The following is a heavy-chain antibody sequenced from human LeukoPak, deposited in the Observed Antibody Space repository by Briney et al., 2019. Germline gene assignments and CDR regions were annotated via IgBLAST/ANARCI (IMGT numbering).Heavy chain of an antibody. D-gene: IGHD1-26*01. CDR2: ISYDGSNK. J-gene: IGHJ4*02. CDR3: ARDGSGSYMDY. V-gene: IGHV3-30-3*01. CDR1: GFTFSSYA. Sequence: GGSLRLSCAAPGFTFSSYAMHWVRQAPGKGLEWVAVISYDGSNKYYADSVKGRFTISRDNSKNTLYLQMNSLRAEDTAVYYCARDGSGSYMDYWGQGTLVTVSS.